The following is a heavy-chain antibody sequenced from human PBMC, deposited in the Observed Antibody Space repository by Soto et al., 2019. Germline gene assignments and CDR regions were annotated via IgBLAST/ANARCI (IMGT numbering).Heavy chain of an antibody. CDR1: GFTFSNAW. D-gene: IGHD3-10*01. CDR3: TTDWDGSGSYFTIDPYFDY. V-gene: IGHV3-15*01. Sequence: EVQLVESGGGLVKPGGSLRLSCAASGFTFSNAWMSWVRQAPGKGLEWVGRIKSKTDGGTTDYAAPVKGRFTISRDDSKNTLYLQMNSLKTEDTAVYYCTTDWDGSGSYFTIDPYFDYWGQGTLVTVSS. CDR2: IKSKTDGGTT. J-gene: IGHJ4*02.